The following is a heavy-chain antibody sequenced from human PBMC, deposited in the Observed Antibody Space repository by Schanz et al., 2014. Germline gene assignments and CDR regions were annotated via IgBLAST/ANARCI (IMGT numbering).Heavy chain of an antibody. D-gene: IGHD5-12*01. CDR1: GFTVSNSY. V-gene: IGHV3-48*01. CDR3: ARVDSGYDSHLYYYYYYMDV. CDR2: ISGSSSTK. Sequence: DVQLVDSGGGLVQPGGSLRLSCAASGFTVSNSYIHWVRQAPGKGLEWVSYISGSSSTKYYADSVKGRFTISRDNGKKSLYLQMNSLRAEDTAVYFCARVDSGYDSHLYYYYYYMDVWGKGTTVSVSS. J-gene: IGHJ6*03.